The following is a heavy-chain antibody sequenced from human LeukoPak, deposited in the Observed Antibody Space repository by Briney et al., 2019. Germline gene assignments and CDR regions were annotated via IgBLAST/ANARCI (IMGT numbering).Heavy chain of an antibody. Sequence: GGSLRLSCAASGFAFSSYNMNWVRPAPGKGLEWVSSITSGSTYIYYADSVKGRFTISRENAKNSLYLQMNSLRAEDTAVYYCARARAAVVVTAAFDYWGQGTLLTVSS. CDR2: ITSGSTYI. D-gene: IGHD2-21*02. CDR3: ARARAAVVVTAAFDY. J-gene: IGHJ4*02. V-gene: IGHV3-21*01. CDR1: GFAFSSYN.